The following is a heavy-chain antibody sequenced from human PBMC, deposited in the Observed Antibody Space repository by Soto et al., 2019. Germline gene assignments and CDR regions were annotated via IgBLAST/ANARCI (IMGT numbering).Heavy chain of an antibody. CDR2: INPNSGGT. CDR3: ASTYCSSTSCYTVLRAFDI. D-gene: IGHD2-2*02. V-gene: IGHV1-2*02. CDR1: GYTFTGYY. J-gene: IGHJ3*02. Sequence: ASVKVSCKASGYTFTGYYMHWVRQAPGQGLEWMGWINPNSGGTNYAQKFQGRVTMTRDTSISTAYMELSRLRSDDTAVYYCASTYCSSTSCYTVLRAFDIWGQGTMVTVS.